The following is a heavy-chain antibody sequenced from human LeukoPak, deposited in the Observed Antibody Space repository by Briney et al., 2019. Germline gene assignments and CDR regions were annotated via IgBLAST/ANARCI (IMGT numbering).Heavy chain of an antibody. CDR1: GFTFSSYW. V-gene: IGHV3-74*01. Sequence: GGSLRHSCAASGFTFSSYWMHWVRQAPGKGLVWVSRINTDGSSTSYADSVKGRFTISRDNAKNTLYLQMNSLRAEDTAVYHCARAGGVRGVFDHWGQGTLVTVSS. CDR3: ARAGGVRGVFDH. D-gene: IGHD3-10*01. J-gene: IGHJ4*02. CDR2: INTDGSST.